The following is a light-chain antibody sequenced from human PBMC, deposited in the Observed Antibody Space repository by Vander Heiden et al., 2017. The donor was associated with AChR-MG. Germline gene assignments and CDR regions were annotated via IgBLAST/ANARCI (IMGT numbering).Light chain of an antibody. CDR2: VNSDGRH. J-gene: IGLJ3*02. V-gene: IGLV4-69*01. CDR1: SGHSSYT. CDR3: QTWGSGIHV. Sequence: QLVLTQPPSASASPGASVKLTCTLSSGHSSYTIAWHQQQPEEGPRYLMKVNSDGRHTKGDGIPDRFSGSSSGAERYLTISSLQSEDEADYYCQTWGSGIHVFGGGTKLTVL.